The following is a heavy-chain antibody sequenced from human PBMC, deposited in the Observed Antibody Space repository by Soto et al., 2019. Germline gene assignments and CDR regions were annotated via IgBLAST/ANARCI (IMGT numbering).Heavy chain of an antibody. V-gene: IGHV3-23*01. CDR1: GFTFSSYA. CDR2: ISSDGSST. Sequence: GGSLRLSCVASGFTFSSYAMSWVRQAPGKGLEWVSGISSDGSSTVYTDSVKGRFTISRDNSKNTLYLQMNSLRAEDTAVYYCATRTTVPGRPFDFWGLGTLVTVSS. J-gene: IGHJ4*02. D-gene: IGHD6-19*01. CDR3: ATRTTVPGRPFDF.